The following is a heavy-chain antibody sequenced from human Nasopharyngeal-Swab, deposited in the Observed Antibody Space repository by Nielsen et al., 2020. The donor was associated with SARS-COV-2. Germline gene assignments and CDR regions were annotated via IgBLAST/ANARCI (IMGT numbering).Heavy chain of an antibody. CDR3: ARHARMPLAGDAFKI. J-gene: IGHJ3*02. Sequence: GESLKISCQASGYIFRNYWIGWVRQMPGKGLEWMGIVYPGDSDIRYNPSFQGHVTISADNSVNSAYLQWSSLKASDTAIYYCARHARMPLAGDAFKIWGQGTVVTVSS. CDR1: GYIFRNYW. CDR2: VYPGDSDI. V-gene: IGHV5-51*01. D-gene: IGHD6-19*01.